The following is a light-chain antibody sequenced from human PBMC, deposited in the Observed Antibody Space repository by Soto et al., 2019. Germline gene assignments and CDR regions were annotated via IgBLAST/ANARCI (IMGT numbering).Light chain of an antibody. V-gene: IGLV2-23*02. CDR1: SSDVGSYNL. Sequence: QSALTQPASVSGSPGQSITISCTGTSSDVGSYNLVSWYQQHPGKAPKLMIYEVSKRPSGVSNRFSGSKSGNTASLTISGLQAEDEADYYCCSYADSSTYYVFGTGTKSPS. CDR3: CSYADSSTYYV. CDR2: EVS. J-gene: IGLJ1*01.